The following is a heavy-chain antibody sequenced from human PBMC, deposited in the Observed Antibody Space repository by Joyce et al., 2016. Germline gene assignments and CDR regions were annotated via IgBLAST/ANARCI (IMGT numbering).Heavy chain of an antibody. J-gene: IGHJ6*03. V-gene: IGHV3-49*03. CDR3: ARGVGGGFYYYYMDA. CDR1: GFIFADYA. D-gene: IGHD3-10*01. Sequence: EVQLVESRGVLVQPGRSLRLSCTVSGFIFADYAMSWFRQAPGKGQEWVAFIRRTAFGGTTEYAASVKGRFKMSRDDSRNFAYLQMDRLKTEDSGIYFCARGVGGGFYYYYMDAWGKGTTVTVSS. CDR2: IRRTAFGGTT.